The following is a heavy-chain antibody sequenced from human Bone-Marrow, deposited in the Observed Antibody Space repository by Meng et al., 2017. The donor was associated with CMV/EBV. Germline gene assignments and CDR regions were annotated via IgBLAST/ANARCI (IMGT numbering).Heavy chain of an antibody. J-gene: IGHJ4*02. V-gene: IGHV1-18*01. D-gene: IGHD2-2*01. CDR2: ISAYNGNT. Sequence: ASVKVSCKASGYTFSNYGIIWVRQAPGQGLEWMGWISAYNGNTKSAREFQGRVTMTTDTSTSTAYMEVKSLRSDDTVVYYCARASGPAIYQLLSIYWGQGTLVTVSS. CDR1: GYTFSNYG. CDR3: ARASGPAIYQLLSIY.